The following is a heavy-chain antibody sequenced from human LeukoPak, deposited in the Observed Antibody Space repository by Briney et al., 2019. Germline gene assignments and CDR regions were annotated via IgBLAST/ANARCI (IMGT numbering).Heavy chain of an antibody. CDR2: INPNSGGT. CDR1: GYTFTGYY. Sequence: GVSVKVSCKASGYTFTGYYMHWVRQAPGQGLEWMGWINPNSGGTNYAQKFQGRVTMTRDTSISTAYMELSRLRSDDTAVYYCARDAFRGVAEFDYWGQGTLVTVSS. J-gene: IGHJ4*02. D-gene: IGHD3-10*01. V-gene: IGHV1-2*02. CDR3: ARDAFRGVAEFDY.